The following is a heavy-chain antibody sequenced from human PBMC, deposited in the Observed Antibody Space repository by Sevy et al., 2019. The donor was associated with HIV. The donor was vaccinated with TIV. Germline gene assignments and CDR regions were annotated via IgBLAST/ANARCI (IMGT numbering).Heavy chain of an antibody. V-gene: IGHV3-33*01. Sequence: GGSLRLSCAASGFIFSNHGMHWVRQAPGNGLEWVARIWYDGSDTYYGESVKGRFTISRDNSQNTVDLQMNSLRVEDTAVYYCARDVDSNYDGIDAWGQGTTVTVSS. J-gene: IGHJ6*02. CDR2: IWYDGSDT. CDR3: ARDVDSNYDGIDA. D-gene: IGHD4-4*01. CDR1: GFIFSNHG.